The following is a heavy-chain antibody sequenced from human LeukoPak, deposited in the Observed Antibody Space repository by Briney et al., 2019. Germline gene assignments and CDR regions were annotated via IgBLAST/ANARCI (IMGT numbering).Heavy chain of an antibody. D-gene: IGHD3-22*01. CDR2: ISGDGGST. CDR3: AKVLGYYDSSGYYQEGGFDY. V-gene: IGHV3-43*02. CDR1: GFTFGDYA. J-gene: IGHJ4*02. Sequence: GSLTLSCAASGFTFGDYAMHWVRHAPRKGLEWVSVISGDGGSTYYADSVKGRFTISRDNSKNSLYLQMNSLRTEDTALYYCAKVLGYYDSSGYYQEGGFDYWGQGTLVTVSS.